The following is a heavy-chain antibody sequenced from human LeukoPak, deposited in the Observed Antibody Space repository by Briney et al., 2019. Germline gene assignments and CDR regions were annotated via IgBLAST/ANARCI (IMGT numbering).Heavy chain of an antibody. J-gene: IGHJ4*02. Sequence: SETLSLTCAVYGGSLSGYYWSWIRQPPGKGLEWIGEINHSGITNYNPSLKSRVTISVDTSKNQFSLRLSSVTAADTAVYYCARPKNRRGNSALDYWGQGTLVTVSS. D-gene: IGHD4-23*01. CDR3: ARPKNRRGNSALDY. CDR1: GGSLSGYY. V-gene: IGHV4-34*01. CDR2: INHSGIT.